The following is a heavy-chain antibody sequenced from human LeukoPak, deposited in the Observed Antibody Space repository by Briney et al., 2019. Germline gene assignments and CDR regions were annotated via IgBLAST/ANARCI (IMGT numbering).Heavy chain of an antibody. CDR2: IYYSGST. J-gene: IGHJ4*02. V-gene: IGHV4-39*01. CDR1: GGSISSHY. Sequence: SETLSLTCTVSGGSISSHYWGWIRQPPRKGLEWIGSIYYSGSTYYNPSLKSRVTISVDTSKNQFSLKLSSVTAADTAVYYCARLKWSRDFDYWGQGTLVTVSS. D-gene: IGHD1-26*01. CDR3: ARLKWSRDFDY.